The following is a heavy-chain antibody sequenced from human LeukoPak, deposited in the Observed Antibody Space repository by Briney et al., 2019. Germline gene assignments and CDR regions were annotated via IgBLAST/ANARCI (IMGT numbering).Heavy chain of an antibody. D-gene: IGHD3-10*01. J-gene: IGHJ5*02. V-gene: IGHV4-31*03. Sequence: SETLSLTCTVSGGSISSGGYYWSWIRQHPGKGLEWIGYIYYSGSTYYNPSLKSRVTISVDTSKNQFSLKLSSVTAAVTAVYYCARDLRSYYGSGSQRFDPWGQGTLVTVPS. CDR2: IYYSGST. CDR1: GGSISSGGYY. CDR3: ARDLRSYYGSGSQRFDP.